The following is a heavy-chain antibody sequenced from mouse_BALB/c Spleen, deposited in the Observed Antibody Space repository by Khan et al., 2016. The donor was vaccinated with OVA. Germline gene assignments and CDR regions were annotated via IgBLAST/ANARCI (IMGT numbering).Heavy chain of an antibody. D-gene: IGHD2-14*01. CDR3: AREAYRYDEYYFDY. V-gene: IGHV5-6-5*01. CDR2: ISSGGST. Sequence: EVKLEESGGGSVKPGGSLKLSCAVSGFTFSSYVMSWVRQTPEKRLEWVASISSGGSTYYPDSVKGRFTISRDNARNILYLQMSSLRSEDMAMYYCAREAYRYDEYYFDYWGQGTTLTVSS. CDR1: GFTFSSYV. J-gene: IGHJ2*01.